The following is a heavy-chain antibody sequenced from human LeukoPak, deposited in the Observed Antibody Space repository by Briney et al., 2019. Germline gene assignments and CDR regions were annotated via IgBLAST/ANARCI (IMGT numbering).Heavy chain of an antibody. CDR1: GFTFSSYS. CDR2: ISSSSSYI. D-gene: IGHD3-10*01. J-gene: IGHJ4*02. V-gene: IGHV3-21*01. CDR3: ATPKYYYGSGSYYYFDY. Sequence: GGSLRLSCAASGFTFSSYSMNWVRQAPGKGLEWVSSISSSSSYIYYADSVKGRFTISRDNAKNSLYLQMNSLRAEDTAVYYCATPKYYYGSGSYYYFDYWGQGTLVTVSS.